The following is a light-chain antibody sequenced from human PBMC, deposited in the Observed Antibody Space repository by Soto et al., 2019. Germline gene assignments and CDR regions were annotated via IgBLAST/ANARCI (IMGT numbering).Light chain of an antibody. CDR3: SSYTSSSTHV. CDR1: SSDVGGYDY. J-gene: IGLJ1*01. V-gene: IGLV2-14*03. CDR2: EVN. Sequence: QSALTQPASVSGSPGQSIAISCTGTSSDVGGYDYVSWYQQLPGKAPKLMIYEVNNRPSGASNRLSGSKSGNTASLTISGLHAEDEAEYYCSSYTSSSTHVFGTGTKLTVL.